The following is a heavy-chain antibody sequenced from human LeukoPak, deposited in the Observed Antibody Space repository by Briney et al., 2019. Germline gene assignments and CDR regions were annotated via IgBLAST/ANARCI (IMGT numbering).Heavy chain of an antibody. CDR2: ISSSGSTI. V-gene: IGHV3-48*03. Sequence: GGSLRLSCAASGFTFSSYEMNWVRQAPGKGLEWVSYISSSGSTIYYADSVKGRFTISRDNAKNSLYLQMNSLRAGDTAVYYCARAPGYCSGGSCFPAGNFDYWGQGTLVTVSS. CDR1: GFTFSSYE. J-gene: IGHJ4*02. CDR3: ARAPGYCSGGSCFPAGNFDY. D-gene: IGHD2-15*01.